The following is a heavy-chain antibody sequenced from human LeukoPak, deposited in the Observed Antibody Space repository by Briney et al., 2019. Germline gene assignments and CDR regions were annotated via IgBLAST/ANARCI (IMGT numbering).Heavy chain of an antibody. D-gene: IGHD3-3*01. Sequence: ASVKVSFTVSGYTLTELSMHWVRQAPGKGLEWMGGFDPEDGETIYAQKFQGRVTMTEDTSTDTAYMELSSLRSEDTAVYYCATVKYYDFWSGYYRKEYYFDYWGQGTLVTVSS. J-gene: IGHJ4*02. V-gene: IGHV1-24*01. CDR1: GYTLTELS. CDR3: ATVKYYDFWSGYYRKEYYFDY. CDR2: FDPEDGET.